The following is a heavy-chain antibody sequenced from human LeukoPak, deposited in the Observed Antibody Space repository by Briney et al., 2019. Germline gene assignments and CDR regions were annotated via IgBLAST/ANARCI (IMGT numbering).Heavy chain of an antibody. CDR1: GFTFSSYE. D-gene: IGHD3-10*01. CDR3: ARDLIWFGELGVDY. Sequence: GSLRLSCAASGFTFSSYEMNWVRQAPGKGLEWIGSIYYSGSTYYNPSLKSRVTISVDTSKNQFSLKLSSVTAADTAVYYCARDLIWFGELGVDYWGQGTLVTVSS. V-gene: IGHV4-39*07. CDR2: IYYSGST. J-gene: IGHJ4*02.